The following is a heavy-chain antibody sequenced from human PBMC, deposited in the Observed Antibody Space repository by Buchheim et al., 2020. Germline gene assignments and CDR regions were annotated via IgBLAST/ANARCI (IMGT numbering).Heavy chain of an antibody. CDR1: GFTFSGAW. V-gene: IGHV3-15*01. CDR3: NADVPVRGGGEFDY. D-gene: IGHD3-10*01. J-gene: IGHJ4*02. Sequence: EVQLVESGGGFVKPGESLRLSCAASGFTFSGAWMTWVRQAPGKGLEYIGRIKSKADGETTDYTAPVNGRFTISRDDSINPLYLQMNSLKTDDTAVYYCNADVPVRGGGEFDYWGQGTL. CDR2: IKSKADGETT.